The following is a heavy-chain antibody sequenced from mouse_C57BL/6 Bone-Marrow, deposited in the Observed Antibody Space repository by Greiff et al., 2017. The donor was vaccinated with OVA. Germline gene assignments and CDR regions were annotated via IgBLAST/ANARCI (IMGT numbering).Heavy chain of an antibody. J-gene: IGHJ4*01. CDR1: GYTFTSYW. CDR3: AREGDPDAMDY. V-gene: IGHV1-55*01. Sequence: QVQLLQPGADLVKPGASVKLSCTASGYTFTSYWITWVQQRPGQGLEWIGDINPGSGSTNYHETFKSQATLTVDTSSSTAYMQLSSLTSEDSADYYCAREGDPDAMDYWGQGTAVTVSS. D-gene: IGHD3-3*01. CDR2: INPGSGST.